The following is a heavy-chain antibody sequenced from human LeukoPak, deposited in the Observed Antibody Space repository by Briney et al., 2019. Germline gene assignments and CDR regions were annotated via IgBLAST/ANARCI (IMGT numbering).Heavy chain of an antibody. CDR2: ISGDGGNT. Sequence: GGSLSLSCAASGFTFDDYAMHWVRQAPGKGVEWVSLISGDGGNTYYADSVKVPFTNSRHNSKNSLYLQTNSLRTEGTTLYYCAKDPINGLDYWGQGTLVTVSS. CDR1: GFTFDDYA. D-gene: IGHD2-8*01. CDR3: AKDPINGLDY. V-gene: IGHV3-43*02. J-gene: IGHJ4*02.